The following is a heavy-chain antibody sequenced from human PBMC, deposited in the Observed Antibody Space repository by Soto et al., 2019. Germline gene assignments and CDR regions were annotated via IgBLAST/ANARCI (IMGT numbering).Heavy chain of an antibody. CDR2: IIPIFGTA. D-gene: IGHD2-2*01. CDR3: ARGGVVLVPAASIYGMDV. J-gene: IGHJ6*02. V-gene: IGHV1-69*13. Sequence: SVKVSCKASVGTFSSYAISWVRQAPGQGLEWMGGIIPIFGTANYAQKFQGRVTITADESTSTAYMELSSLRSEDTAVYYCARGGVVLVPAASIYGMDVWGQGTTVTVS. CDR1: VGTFSSYA.